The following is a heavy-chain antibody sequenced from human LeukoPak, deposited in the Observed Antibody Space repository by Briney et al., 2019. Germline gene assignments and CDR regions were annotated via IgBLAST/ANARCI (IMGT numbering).Heavy chain of an antibody. J-gene: IGHJ4*02. CDR3: ARGEATVTSSFDY. V-gene: IGHV6-1*01. D-gene: IGHD4-17*01. CDR1: GDSVSSNSAA. Sequence: SQTLSLTCASSGDSVSSNSAAWNWIRQSLSRGLEWLGRTYYRSKWYNEYAVSVKSRITINPDTSKNQFSLQLNSVTPEDTAVYYCARGEATVTSSFDYWGQGTLVTVSS. CDR2: TYYRSKWYN.